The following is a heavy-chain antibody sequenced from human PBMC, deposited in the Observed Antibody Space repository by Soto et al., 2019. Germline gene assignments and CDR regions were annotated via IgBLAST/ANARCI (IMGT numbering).Heavy chain of an antibody. CDR3: AEGPDYYTWFAP. D-gene: IGHD4-17*01. V-gene: IGHV1-46*01. CDR2: ISPDGGRT. CDR1: GYTVTTYY. Sequence: ASVKVSCKASGYTVTTYYMHWVRQAPGQGLEWMGIISPDGGRTSYAQKFQGRVTMTRDTSTSTVYMELSSLRSEDTAVYYCAEGPDYYTWFAPWGQGTLVTVSS. J-gene: IGHJ5*02.